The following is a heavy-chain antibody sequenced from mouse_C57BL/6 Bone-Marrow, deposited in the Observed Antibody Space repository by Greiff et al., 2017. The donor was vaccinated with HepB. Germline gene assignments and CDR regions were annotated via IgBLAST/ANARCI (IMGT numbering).Heavy chain of an antibody. V-gene: IGHV14-3*01. CDR3: ARYDDYGGFAY. CDR1: GFNIKHTY. J-gene: IGHJ3*01. D-gene: IGHD2-4*01. CDR2: IDPANGTT. Sequence: VQLQQSVAELVRPGASVKLSCTASGFNIKHTYMHWVKQRPEQGLEWIGRIDPANGTTKYAPKFQGKATITADTSSNTAYLQLSSLTSEDTAIDYCARYDDYGGFAYWGQGTLVTVSA.